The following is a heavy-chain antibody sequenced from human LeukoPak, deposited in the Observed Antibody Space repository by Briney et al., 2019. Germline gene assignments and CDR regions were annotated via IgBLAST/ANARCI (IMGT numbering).Heavy chain of an antibody. D-gene: IGHD3-22*01. J-gene: IGHJ6*03. CDR1: GFTFSSYA. V-gene: IGHV3-30*04. CDR2: ISYDGSNK. CDR3: AKTYYYDSSGYYPLYYYYYMDV. Sequence: GGSLRLSCAASGFTFSSYAMHWVRQAPGKGLEWVAVISYDGSNKYYADSVKGRFTISRDNSKNTLYLQMNSLRAEDTAVYYCAKTYYYDSSGYYPLYYYYYMDVWGKGTTVTISS.